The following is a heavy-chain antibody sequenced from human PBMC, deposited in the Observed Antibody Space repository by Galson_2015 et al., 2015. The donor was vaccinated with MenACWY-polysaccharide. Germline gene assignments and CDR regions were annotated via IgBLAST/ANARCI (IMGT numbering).Heavy chain of an antibody. CDR1: GGSISTYY. V-gene: IGHV4-59*12. Sequence: ETLSLTCTVSGGSISTYYWSWIRQPPGKGLEWIGCSYNCGSTNYNPSLKSRVTVSVDTSKNQFSLRLSSVTAADTAVYYCAATRQWLAFDYWGQGFLVTVSS. J-gene: IGHJ4*02. D-gene: IGHD6-19*01. CDR3: AATRQWLAFDY. CDR2: SYNCGST.